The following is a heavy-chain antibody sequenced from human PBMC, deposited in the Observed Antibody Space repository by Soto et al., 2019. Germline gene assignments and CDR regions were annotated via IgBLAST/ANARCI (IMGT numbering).Heavy chain of an antibody. D-gene: IGHD6-19*01. V-gene: IGHV3-30-3*01. Sequence: QVQLVESGGGVVQPGRSLRLSCAASGFTFSSYAMHWVRQAPGKGLEWVAVISYDGSNKYYADSVKGRFTISRDNSMIALYLQMNRLRAEDTAVYCCARSPGIAVAGTIYYYYGMDVWGQGTTVTVSS. J-gene: IGHJ6*02. CDR1: GFTFSSYA. CDR3: ARSPGIAVAGTIYYYYGMDV. CDR2: ISYDGSNK.